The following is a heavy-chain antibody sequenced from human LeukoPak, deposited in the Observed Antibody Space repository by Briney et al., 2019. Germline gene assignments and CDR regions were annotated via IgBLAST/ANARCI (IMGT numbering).Heavy chain of an antibody. Sequence: GGSLRLSCAASGFTFSSYAMSWVRQAPGKGLEWVSAISSSGGSTFYADSVKGRFTISRDNSKSTLYLQMNSLRAEDTAVYYCAILEGVSSSGWYYFDYWGQGTLVTVSS. J-gene: IGHJ4*02. V-gene: IGHV3-23*01. D-gene: IGHD6-19*01. CDR3: AILEGVSSSGWYYFDY. CDR1: GFTFSSYA. CDR2: ISSSGGST.